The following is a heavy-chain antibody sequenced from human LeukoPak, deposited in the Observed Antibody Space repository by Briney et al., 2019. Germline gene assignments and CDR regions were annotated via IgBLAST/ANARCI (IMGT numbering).Heavy chain of an antibody. CDR3: ARENLYCGGDCYFDY. CDR1: GFTFSSYA. J-gene: IGHJ4*02. D-gene: IGHD2-21*02. CDR2: ISSSSSTI. V-gene: IGHV3-48*04. Sequence: GRSLRLSCAASGFTFSSYAMHWVRQAPGKGLEWVSYISSSSSTIYYADSVKGRFTISRDNAKNSLYLQMNSLRAEDTAVYYCARENLYCGGDCYFDYWGQGTLVIVSS.